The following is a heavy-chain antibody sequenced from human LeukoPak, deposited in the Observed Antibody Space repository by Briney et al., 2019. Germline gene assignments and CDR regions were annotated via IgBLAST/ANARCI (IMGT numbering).Heavy chain of an antibody. Sequence: ASVTVSCKASGYTFTSYDINWVRQAPGQGLEWMGWMNPNSGNTGYAQKFQGRVTMTRNTSISTAYMELSSLRSEDTAVYYCARTSGSYYYSDYWGQGTLVTVSS. CDR3: ARTSGSYYYSDY. CDR2: MNPNSGNT. V-gene: IGHV1-8*01. D-gene: IGHD1-26*01. J-gene: IGHJ4*02. CDR1: GYTFTSYD.